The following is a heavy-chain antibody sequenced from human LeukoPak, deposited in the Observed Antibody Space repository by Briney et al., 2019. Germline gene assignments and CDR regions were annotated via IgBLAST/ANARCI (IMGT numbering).Heavy chain of an antibody. CDR1: GFTFSSYA. Sequence: GRSLRLSCAASGFTFSSYAMHWVRQAPGKGLEWVAVISYDGSNKYYVDSVKGRFTISRDNSKSTVYVQMNSLRAEDTAVYYCARGYCSGGSCYAGDYWGQGTLVTVSS. J-gene: IGHJ4*02. CDR2: ISYDGSNK. V-gene: IGHV3-30*04. CDR3: ARGYCSGGSCYAGDY. D-gene: IGHD2-15*01.